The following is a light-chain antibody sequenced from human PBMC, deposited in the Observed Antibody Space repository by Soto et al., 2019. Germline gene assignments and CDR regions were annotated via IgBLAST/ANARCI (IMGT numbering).Light chain of an antibody. Sequence: EIVMTQSPATLSVSPGERATLSCRASQSVSINLAWYQQKPGQAPRLLIYGASTRATGIPARFSGSGSGTELSLTISSLQSEDVAVYYCQHYNNWPPWTFGQGTKVEIK. CDR1: QSVSIN. V-gene: IGKV3-15*01. CDR3: QHYNNWPPWT. J-gene: IGKJ1*01. CDR2: GAS.